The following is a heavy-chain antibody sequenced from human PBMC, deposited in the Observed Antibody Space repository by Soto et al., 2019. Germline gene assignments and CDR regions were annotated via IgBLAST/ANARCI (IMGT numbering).Heavy chain of an antibody. CDR2: IYWDDDK. CDR1: GFSLSSSGVG. D-gene: IGHD1-26*01. Sequence: SGPTLVNPTHTLTLTCSFSGFSLSSSGVGVGWIGQPPGKALEWLALIYWDDDKRYSPSLKSRLTITKDTSKNQGVLTMTNMDPVDTATYYXAHRHMVGATKYNWFDPWGQGTLVTVSS. V-gene: IGHV2-5*02. J-gene: IGHJ5*02. CDR3: AHRHMVGATKYNWFDP.